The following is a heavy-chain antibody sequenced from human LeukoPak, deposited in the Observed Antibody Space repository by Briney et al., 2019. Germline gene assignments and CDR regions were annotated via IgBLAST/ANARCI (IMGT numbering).Heavy chain of an antibody. CDR3: AKGRSKGYYDSSGYLYFDY. Sequence: GGSLRLSCAASGFTFYDYAMHWVRHAPGKGLEWVSGISWNSGSIGYADSVKGRFTISRDNAKNSLYLQMNSLGAEDTALYYCAKGRSKGYYDSSGYLYFDYWGQGTLVTVPS. D-gene: IGHD3-22*01. CDR2: ISWNSGSI. J-gene: IGHJ4*02. V-gene: IGHV3-9*01. CDR1: GFTFYDYA.